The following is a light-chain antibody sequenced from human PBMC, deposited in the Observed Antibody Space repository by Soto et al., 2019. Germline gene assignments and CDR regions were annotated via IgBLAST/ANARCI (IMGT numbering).Light chain of an antibody. V-gene: IGKV3-15*01. Sequence: EVVLTQFPGTLSLSPGERATLSCRASQSVTSNSLAWYQQKVGQAPRLLIYGASTRATGIPARFSGSGSGTEFTLTISSLQSEDFAVYYCQQYNNWPPITFGQGTRLENK. CDR1: QSVTSN. CDR2: GAS. J-gene: IGKJ5*01. CDR3: QQYNNWPPIT.